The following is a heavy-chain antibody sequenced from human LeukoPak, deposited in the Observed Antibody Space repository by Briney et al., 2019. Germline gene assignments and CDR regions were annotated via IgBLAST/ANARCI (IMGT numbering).Heavy chain of an antibody. Sequence: SETLSLTCTVSGGXISITSYYWGWIRQPPGKGLEWIGSIYKSGSTYYNPSLKSRVTISVDTSKNQFSLKLSSVTAADTAVYYCARLWGYSYGYLDYWGQGTLVTVSS. V-gene: IGHV4-39*01. CDR2: IYKSGST. CDR3: ARLWGYSYGYLDY. J-gene: IGHJ4*02. D-gene: IGHD5-18*01. CDR1: GGXISITSYY.